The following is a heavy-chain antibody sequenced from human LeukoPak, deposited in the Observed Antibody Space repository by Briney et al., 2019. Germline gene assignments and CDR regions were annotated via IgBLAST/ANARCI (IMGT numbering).Heavy chain of an antibody. CDR3: ARLGIGEPLDD. CDR2: ISYSGIT. D-gene: IGHD6-13*01. CDR1: GGSISSSSYY. J-gene: IGHJ4*02. V-gene: IGHV4-39*01. Sequence: SETLSLTRTVSGGSISSSSYYWGWIRQPPGKGLEWIGSISYSGITYYNPSVKSRVTISIDTSRSQFSLKLSYVTAADTAIYYCARLGIGEPLDDWGQGTLVTVSS.